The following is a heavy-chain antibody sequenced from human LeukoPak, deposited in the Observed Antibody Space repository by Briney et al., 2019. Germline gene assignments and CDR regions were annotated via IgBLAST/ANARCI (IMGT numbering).Heavy chain of an antibody. CDR3: AKDEQWLVPESLYYFDY. V-gene: IGHV3-30*02. Sequence: PGGSLRLSCAASGFTFSSYGMHWVRQAPGKGLEWVAFIRYDGSNKYYADSVKGRFTISRDNSKNTLYLQMNSLRAEDTAVYYCAKDEQWLVPESLYYFDYWGQGTLVTVSS. CDR2: IRYDGSNK. J-gene: IGHJ4*02. D-gene: IGHD6-19*01. CDR1: GFTFSSYG.